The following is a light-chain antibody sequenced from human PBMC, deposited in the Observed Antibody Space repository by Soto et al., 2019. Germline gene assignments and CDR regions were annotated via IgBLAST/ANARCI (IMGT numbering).Light chain of an antibody. V-gene: IGLV1-44*01. CDR2: SNN. Sequence: QSVLTQPPSASGTPGQRVTISCSGSSSNIGSITVNWYQQLPGTAPKLLIYSNNQRPSGVPDRFSGSKSGTSASLAISGLQSEDEANYYCAAWDDSLNAVIFGGGTKVTVL. J-gene: IGLJ2*01. CDR3: AAWDDSLNAVI. CDR1: SSNIGSIT.